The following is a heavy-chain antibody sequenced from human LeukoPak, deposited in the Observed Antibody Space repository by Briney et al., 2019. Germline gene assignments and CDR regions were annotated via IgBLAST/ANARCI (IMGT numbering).Heavy chain of an antibody. D-gene: IGHD6-6*01. V-gene: IGHV4-38-2*02. CDR1: GYSISSGYY. J-gene: IGHJ4*02. CDR3: ARVPYSSSIDY. Sequence: PSETLSLTCTVSGYSISSGYYWGWIRQPPGKGLEWIGSIYHSGRTFYNPSLKSRVTISVDTSKNQFSLKLSSVTAADTAVYYCARVPYSSSIDYWGQGTLVTVSS. CDR2: IYHSGRT.